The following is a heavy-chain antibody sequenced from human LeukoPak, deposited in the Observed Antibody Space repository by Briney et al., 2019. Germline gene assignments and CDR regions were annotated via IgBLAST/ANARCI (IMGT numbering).Heavy chain of an antibody. V-gene: IGHV3-64*01. CDR3: AVNSGSPFYYFDY. Sequence: PGGSLRLSCAASGFTFSTYAMHWVRQAPGKGLEYVSAISTTGVSTFYANSVKGRFTISRDNSKNTLYLQMGSLRAEDMAVYYCAVNSGSPFYYFDYWGQGTLVTVSS. CDR2: ISTTGVST. D-gene: IGHD1-26*01. CDR1: GFTFSTYA. J-gene: IGHJ4*02.